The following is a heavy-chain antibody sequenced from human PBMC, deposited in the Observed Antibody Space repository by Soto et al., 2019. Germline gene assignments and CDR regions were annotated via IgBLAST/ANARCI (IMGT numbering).Heavy chain of an antibody. V-gene: IGHV3-23*01. CDR3: AKNGLDKSPSAIDS. CDR1: GFTFRNNV. CDR2: ITGSGRDT. J-gene: IGHJ4*02. Sequence: EVQLLESGGGLAQPGGSLRLSCAASGFTFRNNVLSWVRQAPGKGLDWVSGITGSGRDTYYADSVKGRFTISRDNSKNMVFLQLNSLRAEDTALYYCAKNGLDKSPSAIDSWGPGTLVTVSS. D-gene: IGHD6-19*01.